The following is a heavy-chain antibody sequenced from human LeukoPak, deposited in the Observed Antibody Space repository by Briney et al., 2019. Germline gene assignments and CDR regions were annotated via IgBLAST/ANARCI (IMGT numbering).Heavy chain of an antibody. D-gene: IGHD3-3*01. CDR1: GGSISSGDYY. CDR2: IYYSGST. Sequence: PSETLSLTCTVSGGSISSGDYYWSWIRQPPGKGLEWIGYIYYSGSTYYNPSLKSRVTISVDTSKNQSSRKLSSGTAADTAVYYCAREPSYDFWSGTHNWFDPVGQGTLVTVSS. CDR3: AREPSYDFWSGTHNWFDP. J-gene: IGHJ5*02. V-gene: IGHV4-30-4*08.